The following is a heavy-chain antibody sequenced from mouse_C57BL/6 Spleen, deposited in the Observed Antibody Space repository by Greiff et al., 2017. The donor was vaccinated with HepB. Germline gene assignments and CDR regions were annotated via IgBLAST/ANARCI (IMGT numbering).Heavy chain of an antibody. J-gene: IGHJ2*01. CDR2: IYPGDGDT. Sequence: QVHVKQSGAELVKPGASVKISCKASGYAFSSYWMNWVKQRPGKGLEWIGQIYPGDGDTNYNGKFKGKATLTADKSSSTAYMQLSSLTSEDSAVYFCARSSLTGTVYFDYWGQGTTRTVSS. D-gene: IGHD4-1*01. V-gene: IGHV1-80*01. CDR3: ARSSLTGTVYFDY. CDR1: GYAFSSYW.